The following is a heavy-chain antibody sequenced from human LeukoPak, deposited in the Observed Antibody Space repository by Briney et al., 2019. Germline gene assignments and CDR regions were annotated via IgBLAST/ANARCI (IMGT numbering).Heavy chain of an antibody. J-gene: IGHJ4*02. CDR2: INHSGST. CDR3: ARKGAHNTSNSESFDY. V-gene: IGHV4-34*01. CDR1: GGSFSGYY. D-gene: IGHD1-26*01. Sequence: SETLSLTCAVYGGSFSGYYWSWIRQPPGKGLEWIGEINHSGSTNYNPSLKSRVTISVDMSKNQFSLKLSSVTAADTAVYYCARKGAHNTSNSESFDYWGQGTLVTVSS.